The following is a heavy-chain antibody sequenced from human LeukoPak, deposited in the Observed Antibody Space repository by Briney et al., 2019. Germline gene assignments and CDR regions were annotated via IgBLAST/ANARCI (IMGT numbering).Heavy chain of an antibody. J-gene: IGHJ5*02. Sequence: SVKVSXKASGGTFSSYAISWMRQAPGQGLEWMGGIIPIFGTANYAQKFQGRVTITTDESTSTAYMELSSLRSEDTAVYYCARAREMATVNWFDPWGQGTLVTVSS. D-gene: IGHD5-24*01. CDR2: IIPIFGTA. CDR1: GGTFSSYA. V-gene: IGHV1-69*05. CDR3: ARAREMATVNWFDP.